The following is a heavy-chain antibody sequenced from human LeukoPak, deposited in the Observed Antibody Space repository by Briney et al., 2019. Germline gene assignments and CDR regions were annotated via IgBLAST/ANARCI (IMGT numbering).Heavy chain of an antibody. CDR2: ISSSGSTI. CDR3: AREGRGMATSVAY. V-gene: IGHV3-11*01. D-gene: IGHD5-24*01. Sequence: GGSLRLSCAASGFTFSNYYMSWIRQAPGKRLEWVSYISSSGSTIYYADSVKGRFTISRDNAKNSLYLQMNSLRAEDTAVYYCAREGRGMATSVAYWGQGTLVTVSS. J-gene: IGHJ4*02. CDR1: GFTFSNYY.